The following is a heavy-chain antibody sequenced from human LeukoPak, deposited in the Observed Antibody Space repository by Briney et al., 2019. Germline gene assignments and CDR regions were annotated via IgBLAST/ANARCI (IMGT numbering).Heavy chain of an antibody. J-gene: IGHJ3*02. CDR2: IYHSGST. V-gene: IGHV4-4*02. Sequence: SETLSLTCAVSGGSISSSNWWSWVRQPPGKGLEWIGEIYHSGSTNYNPSLKSRVTISVDKSKNQFSLKLSSVTAADTAVYYCARASRFGGYHRAAFDIWGQGTMVTVSS. CDR1: GGSISSSNW. D-gene: IGHD3-16*01. CDR3: ARASRFGGYHRAAFDI.